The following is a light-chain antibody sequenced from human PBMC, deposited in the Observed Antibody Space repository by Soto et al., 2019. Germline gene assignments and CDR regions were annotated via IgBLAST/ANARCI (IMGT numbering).Light chain of an antibody. J-gene: IGLJ3*02. CDR1: SSNIGGNYD. CDR3: QSYDRSLSAWV. Sequence: QSVLTQPPSVSGAPGQRVIISCSGSSSNIGGNYDVHWYQQLPGTAPKFLIYGNSNRPSGVPDRFSGSRSGTTASLAITGLQAEDEADYYCQSYDRSLSAWVFGGGTKLTVL. CDR2: GNS. V-gene: IGLV1-40*01.